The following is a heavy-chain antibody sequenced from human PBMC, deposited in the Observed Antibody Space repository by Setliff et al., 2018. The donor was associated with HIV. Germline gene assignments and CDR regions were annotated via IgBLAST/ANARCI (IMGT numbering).Heavy chain of an antibody. D-gene: IGHD6-13*01. J-gene: IGHJ1*01. Sequence: PGGSLRLSCATSGFTFSTYAMSWVRQAPGKGLEWVSGISSGGDKTHYADSVRSRFTLSRDNSKNTLYLQMSSLRDEDTALYYCAREMAATAHPDDPYFQHWGQGTLVTVSS. CDR3: AREMAATAHPDDPYFQH. CDR1: GFTFSTYA. V-gene: IGHV3-23*01. CDR2: ISSGGDKT.